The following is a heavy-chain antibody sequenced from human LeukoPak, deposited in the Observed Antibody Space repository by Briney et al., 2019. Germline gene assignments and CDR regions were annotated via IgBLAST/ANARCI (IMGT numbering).Heavy chain of an antibody. J-gene: IGHJ4*02. CDR2: ISHTEGT. Sequence: SQTLSLTCGVFGVSINDYYWSWIRQSPGKGLEWIGEISHTEGTRYNPSLESRVTLSVGTSENQLSLKLIFVTAADTAVYYCARIRCGHSGSVCYNHWGLGTLVTVSS. CDR1: GVSINDYY. D-gene: IGHD3-9*01. CDR3: ARIRCGHSGSVCYNH. V-gene: IGHV4-34*01.